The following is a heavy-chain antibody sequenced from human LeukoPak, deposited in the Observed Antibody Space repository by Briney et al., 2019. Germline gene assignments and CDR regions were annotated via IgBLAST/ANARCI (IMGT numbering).Heavy chain of an antibody. Sequence: ASVKVSCKASGGTFSSYTISWVRQPPGQGLEWMGRIIPILGIANYAQKFQGRVTITADKTTSTAYMELSSLRSEDTAVYYCAGDPGYCSSTSCYTDYWGQGTLVTVSS. V-gene: IGHV1-69*04. D-gene: IGHD2-2*02. J-gene: IGHJ4*02. CDR3: AGDPGYCSSTSCYTDY. CDR2: IIPILGIA. CDR1: GGTFSSYT.